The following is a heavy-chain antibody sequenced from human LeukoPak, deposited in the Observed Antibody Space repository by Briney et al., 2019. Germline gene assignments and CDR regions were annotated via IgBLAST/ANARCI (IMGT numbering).Heavy chain of an antibody. Sequence: GASVKVSCKASGYTFATSYIHWVRQAPGQGPEWMGIINPNDGSKNFAQKFQGRVTMTRDTSTSTVYMEMSGLRSDDTAVYYCARPTVTTSYWYFDLWGDGTLVTVSS. CDR3: ARPTVTTSYWYFDL. CDR1: GYTFATSY. V-gene: IGHV1-46*01. J-gene: IGHJ2*01. D-gene: IGHD4-17*01. CDR2: INPNDGSK.